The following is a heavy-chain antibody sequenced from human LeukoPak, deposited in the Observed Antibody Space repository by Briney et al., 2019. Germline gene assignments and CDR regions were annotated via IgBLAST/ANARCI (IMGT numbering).Heavy chain of an antibody. Sequence: ASVKVSCKASGYTFTGYYMHWVRQAPGQGLEWMGWINPNSGGTNYAQKFQGRVTMTRDTSISTAYMELSSLRSEDTAVYYCARAGRAAGNIWDDYWGQGTLVTVSS. CDR3: ARAGRAAGNIWDDY. CDR2: INPNSGGT. V-gene: IGHV1-2*02. CDR1: GYTFTGYY. D-gene: IGHD6-13*01. J-gene: IGHJ4*02.